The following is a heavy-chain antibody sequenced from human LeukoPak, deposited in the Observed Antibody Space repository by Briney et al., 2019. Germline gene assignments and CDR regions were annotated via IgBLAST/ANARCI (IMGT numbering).Heavy chain of an antibody. D-gene: IGHD4-17*01. CDR3: ARRPLTVTTGLYFDY. V-gene: IGHV5-51*01. J-gene: IGHJ4*02. CDR1: GYRFTSYW. Sequence: GESLKISCKGSGYRFTSYWIGWVRQMPGKGLEWMGIIYPGDSDTGYSPSFQGQVTISADKSISTAYLQWSSLKASDTAMYYCARRPLTVTTGLYFDYWGQGTLVTVSS. CDR2: IYPGDSDT.